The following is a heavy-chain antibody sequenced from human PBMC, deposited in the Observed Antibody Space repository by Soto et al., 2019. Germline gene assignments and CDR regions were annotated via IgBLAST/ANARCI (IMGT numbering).Heavy chain of an antibody. CDR1: EFTVSSNY. Sequence: GGSLSLSCAASEFTVSSNYMSWVRQAPGKGLEWVSVIYSGGSTYYADSVKGRFSISRDKSKNTLYLQMNSLIAEDTAVYYCARDHGLSWPLDWGQGTQVTVSS. CDR3: ARDHGLSWPLD. J-gene: IGHJ4*02. CDR2: IYSGGST. D-gene: IGHD6-13*01. V-gene: IGHV3-66*01.